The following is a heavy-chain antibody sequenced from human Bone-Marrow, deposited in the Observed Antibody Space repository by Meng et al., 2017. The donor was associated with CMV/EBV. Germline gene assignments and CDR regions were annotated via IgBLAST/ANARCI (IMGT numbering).Heavy chain of an antibody. D-gene: IGHD6-13*01. CDR2: IHYSGST. V-gene: IGHV4-59*01. Sequence: SETLSLTCSVSGDSMSTYYWSWIRQPPGKGLEWIGYIHYSGSTKYNPSLKSRVTMSLDTSKNQFSLKLSSVTAADTAVYYCASSYSSSWYFDYWGQGTLVTVSS. CDR1: GDSMSTYY. J-gene: IGHJ4*02. CDR3: ASSYSSSWYFDY.